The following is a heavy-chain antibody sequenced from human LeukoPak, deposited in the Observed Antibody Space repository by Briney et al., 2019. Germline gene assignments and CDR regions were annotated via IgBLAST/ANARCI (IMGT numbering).Heavy chain of an antibody. Sequence: GGSLRLSCVASGFNINNYWMNWVRQAPGKGLEWVANIKQDGSEKYYVDSVKGRFTISRDNAKNSVYLQMNSLRAEDTAVYYCARGFDGANAFDLWGQGTLVTVSS. CDR3: ARGFDGANAFDL. J-gene: IGHJ3*01. V-gene: IGHV3-7*01. CDR2: IKQDGSEK. CDR1: GFNINNYW.